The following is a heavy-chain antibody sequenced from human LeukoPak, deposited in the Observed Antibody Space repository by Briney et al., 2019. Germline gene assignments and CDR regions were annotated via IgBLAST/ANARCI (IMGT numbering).Heavy chain of an antibody. J-gene: IGHJ4*02. CDR2: INGDGATR. CDR3: ARGMTDYYYGSGNEVDY. CDR1: GFTFNTYW. Sequence: GGSLRLSCTASGFTFNTYWMHRVRQVPGKGLVWVARINGDGATRGYADSVKGRFTISRDNAKNSLYLQMNSLRAEDTAVYYCARGMTDYYYGSGNEVDYWGQGTLVTVSS. V-gene: IGHV3-74*01. D-gene: IGHD3-10*01.